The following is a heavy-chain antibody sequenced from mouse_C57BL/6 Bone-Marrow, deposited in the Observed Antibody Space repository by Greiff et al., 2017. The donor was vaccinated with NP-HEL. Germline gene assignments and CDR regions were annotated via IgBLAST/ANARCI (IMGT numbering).Heavy chain of an antibody. Sequence: EVQLQQSGAELVRPGASVKLSCTASGFNIKDDYMHWVKQRPEQGLEWIGWVDPENGDTEYASKFQGKATITADTSSTTAYLQLSSLTSEDTAVYYCTRDYYGSSYPYWGQGTRVTVTA. CDR1: GFNIKDDY. V-gene: IGHV14-4*01. CDR2: VDPENGDT. J-gene: IGHJ3*01. CDR3: TRDYYGSSYPY. D-gene: IGHD1-1*01.